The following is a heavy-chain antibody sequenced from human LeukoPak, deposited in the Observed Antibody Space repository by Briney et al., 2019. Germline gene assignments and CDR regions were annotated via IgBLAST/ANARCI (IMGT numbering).Heavy chain of an antibody. V-gene: IGHV4-59*01. CDR3: ARDIYTGYDFWSGYFTYWYFDL. J-gene: IGHJ2*01. CDR2: IYYSGST. CDR1: GGSISSYY. D-gene: IGHD3-3*01. Sequence: SDTLSLTCTVSGGSISSYYWSWLRQPPGKGLEWLGYIYYSGSTNYNPSLKSRVTISVDTSKNQFSLKLSSVTAADTAVYYCARDIYTGYDFWSGYFTYWYFDLWGRGTLVTVSS.